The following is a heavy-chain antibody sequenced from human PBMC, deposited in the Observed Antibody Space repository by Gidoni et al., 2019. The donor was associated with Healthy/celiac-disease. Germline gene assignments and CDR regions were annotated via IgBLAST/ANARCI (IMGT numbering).Heavy chain of an antibody. D-gene: IGHD6-19*01. J-gene: IGHJ4*02. V-gene: IGHV3-30*18. Sequence: QVQLVESGVCVVQPGRSLRLSCAASGSTFRSYGMHWVRQAPGKGLEWVAVISYDGSNKYYADSGKGRFTISRDNSKNTRYLQMNSLRAEDTAVYYCAKVFNPVAGDYFDYWGQGTLVTVSS. CDR3: AKVFNPVAGDYFDY. CDR1: GSTFRSYG. CDR2: ISYDGSNK.